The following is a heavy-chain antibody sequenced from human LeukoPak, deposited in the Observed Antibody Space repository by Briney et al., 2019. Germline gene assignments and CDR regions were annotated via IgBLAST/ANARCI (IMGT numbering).Heavy chain of an antibody. CDR1: GVSISSGSYY. D-gene: IGHD3-22*01. V-gene: IGHV4-61*02. J-gene: IGHJ3*02. Sequence: SETLSLTCTVSGVSISSGSYYWPWIRQPAGKGLEWIGRIYISGSTNYNPSLKSRVTMSIDTSKNQFSLKLSSVTAADTAVYYCAIRLNTYYYDSSGYPYDAFDIWGQGTMVTVSS. CDR3: AIRLNTYYYDSSGYPYDAFDI. CDR2: IYISGST.